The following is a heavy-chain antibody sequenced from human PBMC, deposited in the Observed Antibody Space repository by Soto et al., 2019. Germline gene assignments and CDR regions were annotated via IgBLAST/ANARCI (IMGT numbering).Heavy chain of an antibody. D-gene: IGHD1-26*01. CDR2: ITYDGSNQ. CDR3: ARAPSGSYPEFDY. V-gene: IGHV3-30-3*01. J-gene: IGHJ4*02. Sequence: QVQLVESGGGVVQPGRSLRLSCAASGFIFSSYTMHWVRQAPGKGLEWVGVITYDGSNQYYADSVKGRFTISRDNSRKMLLLQMNSLRPDDTAVYYCARAPSGSYPEFDYWGPGNLVTVSS. CDR1: GFIFSSYT.